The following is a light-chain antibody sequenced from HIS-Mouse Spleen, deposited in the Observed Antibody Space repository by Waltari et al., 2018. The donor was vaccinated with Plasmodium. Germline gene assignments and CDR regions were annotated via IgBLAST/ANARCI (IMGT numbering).Light chain of an antibody. CDR1: QGISSY. V-gene: IGKV1-8*01. J-gene: IGKJ3*01. CDR2: AAS. CDR3: QQYYSYPFT. Sequence: AIRMTQSPSSFSASTGDRVTITCRASQGISSYLAWYQQKPGKAPKRLIYAASTLQSGVPSRFSGSGSGTDCTLTISCLQSEDFATYYCQQYYSYPFTFGPGTKVDIK.